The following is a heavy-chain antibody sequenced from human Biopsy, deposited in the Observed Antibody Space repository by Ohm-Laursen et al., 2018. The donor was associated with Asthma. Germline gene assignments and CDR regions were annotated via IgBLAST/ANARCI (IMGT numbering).Heavy chain of an antibody. CDR3: ARTFHFWSPYHAEHYQL. CDR1: GFTFDDYA. J-gene: IGHJ1*01. D-gene: IGHD3-3*02. Sequence: SLRLSCAASGFTFDDYAMSWVRQVPGRGLEWVANIKHDGSENNHVDSLKGRFTISRDNAKNSLYLQMNSLRAEDTAVYYCARTFHFWSPYHAEHYQLWGQGTLVTVSS. V-gene: IGHV3-7*01. CDR2: IKHDGSEN.